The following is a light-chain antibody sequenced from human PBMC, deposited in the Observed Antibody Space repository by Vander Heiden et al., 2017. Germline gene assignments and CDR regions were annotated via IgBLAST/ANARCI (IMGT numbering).Light chain of an antibody. V-gene: IGLV1-44*01. CDR3: AAWDDSLHGVV. CDR1: SSNIASNT. CDR2: SNN. J-gene: IGLJ2*01. Sequence: QSVLTQPPSASGTPGQKVTISCSGSSSNIASNTVTWYQQPPGTAPKLVIYSNNQRPSGVPDRFSGSKSGTSASLAISGLQSEDEADYSCAAWDDSLHGVVFGGGTKLTVL.